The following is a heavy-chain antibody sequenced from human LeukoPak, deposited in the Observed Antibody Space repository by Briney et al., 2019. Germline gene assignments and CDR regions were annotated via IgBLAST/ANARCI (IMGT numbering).Heavy chain of an antibody. J-gene: IGHJ5*02. CDR3: ARAQRGYCSSTSCYYAWFDP. CDR1: GGSISSYY. CDR2: IYYSGST. Sequence: SETLSPTCTVSGGSISSYYWSWIRQPPGKGLEWIGYIYYSGSTNYNPSLKSRVTISVDTSKNQFSLKLSSVTAADTAVYYCARAQRGYCSSTSCYYAWFDPWGQGTLVTVSS. V-gene: IGHV4-59*01. D-gene: IGHD2-2*01.